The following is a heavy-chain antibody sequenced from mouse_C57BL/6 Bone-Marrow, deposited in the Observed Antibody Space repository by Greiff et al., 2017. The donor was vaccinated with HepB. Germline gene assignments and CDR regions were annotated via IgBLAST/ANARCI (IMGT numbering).Heavy chain of an antibody. V-gene: IGHV1-5*01. Sequence: VQLQQSGTVLARPGASVKMSCKTSGYTFTSYWMHWVKQRPGQGLEWIGAIYPGNSDTSYNQKFKGKAKLTAVTSASTAYMELSSLTNEDSAVYYCTKGPGGCITTVVAHFDYWGQGTTLTVSS. CDR1: GYTFTSYW. CDR2: IYPGNSDT. J-gene: IGHJ2*01. D-gene: IGHD1-1*01. CDR3: TKGPGGCITTVVAHFDY.